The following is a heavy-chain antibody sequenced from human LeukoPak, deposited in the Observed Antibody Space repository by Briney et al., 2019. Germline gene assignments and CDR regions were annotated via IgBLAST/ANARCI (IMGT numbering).Heavy chain of an antibody. V-gene: IGHV4-39*01. D-gene: IGHD5-18*01. CDR1: GGSISNNNYF. Sequence: PSETLSLTCTVSGGSISNNNYFRGWIRQPPGKGLEWIGSIFYSGSTYYNPSLKSRLTTSVDTSKNQFSLKLSSVTAADTAVYYCARTRYSAMGLFDYWGQGTLVTVSS. CDR2: IFYSGST. CDR3: ARTRYSAMGLFDY. J-gene: IGHJ4*02.